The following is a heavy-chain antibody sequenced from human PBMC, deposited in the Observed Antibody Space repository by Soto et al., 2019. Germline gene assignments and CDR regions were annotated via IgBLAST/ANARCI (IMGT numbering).Heavy chain of an antibody. CDR2: IIPIFGTA. CDR1: GGTFTNYA. CDR3: ARECFNPGVQCPNYYYYYGMDV. V-gene: IGHV1-69*13. Sequence: ASVKVSCKASGGTFTNYAFSWVRQAPGQGLEWMGGIIPIFGTASYAQKFQGRVTITADESTSTAYMELSSLRSEDTAVYYCARECFNPGVQCPNYYYYYGMDVWGQGTTVTVSS. J-gene: IGHJ6*02. D-gene: IGHD2-2*01.